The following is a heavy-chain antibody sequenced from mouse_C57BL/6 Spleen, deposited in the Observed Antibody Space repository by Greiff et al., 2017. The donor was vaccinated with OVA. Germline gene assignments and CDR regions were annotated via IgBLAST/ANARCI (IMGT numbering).Heavy chain of an antibody. J-gene: IGHJ3*01. CDR1: GYTFTDYY. V-gene: IGHV1-77*01. Sequence: QVQLQQSGAELVKPGASVKISCKASGYTFTDYYINWVKQRPGQGLEWIVKIGPGSGSTYYNEKFKGKATLTADKSSSTAYMQLSSLTSEDSAVYFCARQGHYYGIPGFAYWGQGTLVTVSA. D-gene: IGHD1-1*01. CDR3: ARQGHYYGIPGFAY. CDR2: IGPGSGST.